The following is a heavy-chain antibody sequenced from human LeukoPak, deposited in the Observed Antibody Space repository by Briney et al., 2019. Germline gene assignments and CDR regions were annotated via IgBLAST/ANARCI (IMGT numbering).Heavy chain of an antibody. D-gene: IGHD3-9*01. V-gene: IGHV1-3*01. CDR3: ATVYYDILTGYYVDY. CDR2: INAGNGNT. J-gene: IGHJ4*02. CDR1: GYTFTSYA. Sequence: ASVKVSCKASGYTFTSYAMHWVRQAPGQRLEWMGWINAGNGNTKYSQKFQGRVTITRDTSASTAYMELSSLRSDDTAVYYCATVYYDILTGYYVDYWGQGTLVTVSS.